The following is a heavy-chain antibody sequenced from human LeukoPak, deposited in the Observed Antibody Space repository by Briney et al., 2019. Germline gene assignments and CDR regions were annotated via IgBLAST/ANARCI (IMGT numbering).Heavy chain of an antibody. D-gene: IGHD3-10*01. CDR2: IRYDGSNK. J-gene: IGHJ4*02. CDR1: GFTFSSYG. Sequence: SGGSLRLSCAASGFTFSSYGMHWVRQAPGKGLEWVAFIRYDGSNKYYADSVKGRFTISRDNSKNILHLEMISLSSEDTALYYCAKESGVRVVIIDWGQGTLVTVSS. CDR3: AKESGVRVVIID. V-gene: IGHV3-30*02.